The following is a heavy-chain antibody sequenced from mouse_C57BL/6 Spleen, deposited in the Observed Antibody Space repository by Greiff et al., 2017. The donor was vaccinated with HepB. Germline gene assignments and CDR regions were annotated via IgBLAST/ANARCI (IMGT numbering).Heavy chain of an antibody. D-gene: IGHD1-1*01. CDR1: GFNIKNTY. J-gene: IGHJ4*01. CDR2: IDPANGNT. V-gene: IGHV14-3*01. Sequence: VQLQQSVAELVRPGASVKLSCTASGFNIKNTYMHWVKQRPEQGLEWIGRIDPANGNTKYAPKFQGKATMTADTSSNTAYLQLSSLTSEDTAIYYCARRHYYGSSLYYAMDYWGQGTSVTVSS. CDR3: ARRHYYGSSLYYAMDY.